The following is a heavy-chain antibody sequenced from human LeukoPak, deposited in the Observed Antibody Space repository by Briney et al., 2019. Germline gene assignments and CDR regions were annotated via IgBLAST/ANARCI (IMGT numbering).Heavy chain of an antibody. CDR2: IRSQIYGGTP. V-gene: IGHV3-49*04. CDR3: TRDQTPYY. J-gene: IGHJ4*02. Sequence: GGSLRLSCTASGFTFGDYAMTWVRQAPGKGLEWVGFIRSQIYGGTPEYAASVKGRFTISRDDSEGVAYLQMNSLKTEDTAVYYCTRDQTPYYWGQGTLVTVSS. CDR1: GFTFGDYA.